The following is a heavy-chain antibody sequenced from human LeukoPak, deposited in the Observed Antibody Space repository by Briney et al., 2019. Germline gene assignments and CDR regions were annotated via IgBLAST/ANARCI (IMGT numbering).Heavy chain of an antibody. CDR3: AKDQGSLTRTWYTGY. Sequence: ASVKVSCKASGYTFTGYHIHWVRQAPGQGLEWMGRINPYSGDTNFAQKFQGRVTMTRDTSITTAYMDLSSLTPDDTAVYFCAKDQGSLTRTWYTGYWGQGTQVTVSS. CDR1: GYTFTGYH. D-gene: IGHD6-13*01. J-gene: IGHJ4*02. V-gene: IGHV1-2*06. CDR2: INPYSGDT.